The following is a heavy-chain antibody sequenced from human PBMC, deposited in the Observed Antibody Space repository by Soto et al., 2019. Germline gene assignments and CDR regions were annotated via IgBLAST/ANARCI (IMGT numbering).Heavy chain of an antibody. D-gene: IGHD2-15*01. CDR1: GYTFTGYY. CDR2: FDPEDGET. J-gene: IGHJ4*02. Sequence: ASVKVSCKASGYTFTGYYMHWVRQAPGKGLEWMGGFDPEDGETIYAQKFQGRVTMTEDTSTDTAYMELSSLRSEDTAVYYCARDPASVCSGGSCYSGHFDYWGQGTLVTVSS. V-gene: IGHV1-24*01. CDR3: ARDPASVCSGGSCYSGHFDY.